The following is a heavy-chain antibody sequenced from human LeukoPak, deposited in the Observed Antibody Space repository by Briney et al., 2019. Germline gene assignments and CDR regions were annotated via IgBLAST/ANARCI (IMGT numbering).Heavy chain of an antibody. CDR2: ISSSSSYI. V-gene: IGHV3-21*01. J-gene: IGHJ4*02. Sequence: GGSLRLSCAASGFTFSSYSMNWVRQAPGKGLEWVSSISSSSSYIYYADSVKGRFTISRDNAKNSLYLQMNGLRAEDTAVYYCARGLSIAARNYYFDYWGQGTLVTVSS. CDR1: GFTFSSYS. D-gene: IGHD6-6*01. CDR3: ARGLSIAARNYYFDY.